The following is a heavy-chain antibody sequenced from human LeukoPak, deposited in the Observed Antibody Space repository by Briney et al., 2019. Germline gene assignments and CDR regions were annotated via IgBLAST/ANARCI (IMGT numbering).Heavy chain of an antibody. Sequence: SETLSLTCAVYGGSFSGYYWSWIRQPPGKGLEWIGEINHSGSANYNPSLKSRVTISVDTSKNQFSLKLSSVTAADTAVYYCARSENIVVVPAAYYYYYYGMDVWGQGTTVTVSS. V-gene: IGHV4-34*01. CDR3: ARSENIVVVPAAYYYYYYGMDV. D-gene: IGHD2-2*01. J-gene: IGHJ6*02. CDR1: GGSFSGYY. CDR2: INHSGSA.